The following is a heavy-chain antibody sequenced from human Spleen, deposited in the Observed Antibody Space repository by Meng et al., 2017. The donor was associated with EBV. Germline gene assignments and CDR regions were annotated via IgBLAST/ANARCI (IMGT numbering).Heavy chain of an antibody. Sequence: QVQLQQWGAGSLKPSETLSLTCAVDGGSFTTYYWTWIRQPPGKGLEWIGEINHRGSAHYNPSLKSRLTISVDTSKKQFSLKLSSVTAADTAVYYCSRSLGAAGPDYWGQGTLVTVSS. D-gene: IGHD6-13*01. J-gene: IGHJ4*02. CDR2: INHRGSA. V-gene: IGHV4-34*01. CDR1: GGSFTTYY. CDR3: SRSLGAAGPDY.